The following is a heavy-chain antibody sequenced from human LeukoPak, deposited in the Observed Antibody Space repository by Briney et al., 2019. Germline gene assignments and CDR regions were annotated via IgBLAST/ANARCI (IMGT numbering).Heavy chain of an antibody. CDR1: VCTFAPYA. V-gene: IGHV1-18*01. CDR2: ISTYNGNT. J-gene: IGHJ5*02. Sequence: GALRKLSCKASVCTFAPYAVSLVRQAGGPGLQGMGWISTYNGNTNYAQQFQGRVTMTTDTSMSTTYMKLRSLRSDDTAVYYCARDLIAVRPGWFDPWGQGSLVTVSS. CDR3: ARDLIAVRPGWFDP. D-gene: IGHD6-6*01.